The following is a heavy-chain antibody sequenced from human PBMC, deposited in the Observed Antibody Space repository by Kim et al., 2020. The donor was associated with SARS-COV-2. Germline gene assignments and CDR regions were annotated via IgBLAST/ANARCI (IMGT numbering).Heavy chain of an antibody. CDR3: ARLLGYYDSSGYYLDY. V-gene: IGHV5-51*01. CDR2: IYPGDSDT. CDR1: GYSFTSYW. D-gene: IGHD3-22*01. J-gene: IGHJ4*02. Sequence: GESLKISCKGSGYSFTSYWIGWVRQMPGKGLEWMGIIYPGDSDTRYSPSFQGQVTISADKSISTAYLQWSSLKASDTAMYYCARLLGYYDSSGYYLDYWGQGTLVTVSS.